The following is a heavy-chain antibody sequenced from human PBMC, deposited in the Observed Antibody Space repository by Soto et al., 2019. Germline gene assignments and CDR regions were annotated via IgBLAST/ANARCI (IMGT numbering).Heavy chain of an antibody. D-gene: IGHD6-19*01. CDR3: ARAPRSVIEVAGRLDY. CDR2: ISYDGGNI. V-gene: IGHV3-30-3*01. CDR1: GFTFSSYA. J-gene: IGHJ4*02. Sequence: QVQLVESGGGVVQPGRSLRLSCAASGFTFSSYAMHWVRQSPGKGLEWVSVISYDGGNIYYADSVKGRFTISRDNSKNTMYMQMNSLRGEDTAVYYCARAPRSVIEVAGRLDYWGQGTLVTVSS.